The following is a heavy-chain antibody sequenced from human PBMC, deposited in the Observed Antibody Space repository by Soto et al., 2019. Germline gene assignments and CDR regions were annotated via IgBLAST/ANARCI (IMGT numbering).Heavy chain of an antibody. Sequence: GASVKVSCKASGGTFSSYTISWVRQAPGQGLEWMGRIIPILGIANYAQKFQGRVTITADKSTSTAYMELSSLRSDDTAVYYCARANPVIPYYDFWSGHPYHLDYWGQGTLVIVSS. J-gene: IGHJ4*02. CDR1: GGTFSSYT. D-gene: IGHD3-3*01. CDR2: IIPILGIA. CDR3: ARANPVIPYYDFWSGHPYHLDY. V-gene: IGHV1-69*02.